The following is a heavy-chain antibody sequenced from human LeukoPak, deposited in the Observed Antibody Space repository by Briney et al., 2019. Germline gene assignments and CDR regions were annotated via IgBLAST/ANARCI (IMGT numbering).Heavy chain of an antibody. CDR2: IYHGGST. V-gene: IGHV4-38-2*02. CDR3: ARGVLDSSGWYRGDY. D-gene: IGHD6-19*01. CDR1: GYSISSGYY. J-gene: IGHJ4*02. Sequence: PSETLSLTCTVSGYSISSGYYWGWIRQPPGKGLEWIGSIYHGGSTYYNPSLKSRVTISVDTSKNQFSLKLSSVTAADTAVYYCARGVLDSSGWYRGDYWGQGTLVTVSS.